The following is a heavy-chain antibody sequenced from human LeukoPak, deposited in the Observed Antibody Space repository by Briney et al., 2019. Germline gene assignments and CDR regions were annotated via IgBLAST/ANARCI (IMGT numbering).Heavy chain of an antibody. V-gene: IGHV4-39*01. CDR3: ARHRRYFDL. Sequence: SETLSLTCTVSGASISSYYWGWIRQPPGKGLEWIGSIYYSGSTYYNPSLKSRVTISVDTSKNQFSLKLSSVTAADTAVYYCARHRRYFDLWGRGTLVTVSS. CDR1: GASISSYY. CDR2: IYYSGST. J-gene: IGHJ2*01.